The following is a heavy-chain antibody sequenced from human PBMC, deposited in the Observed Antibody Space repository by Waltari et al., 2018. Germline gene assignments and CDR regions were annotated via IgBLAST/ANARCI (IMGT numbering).Heavy chain of an antibody. V-gene: IGHV3-74*01. D-gene: IGHD3-10*01. Sequence: EVQLVESGGGLVRPGGSLDRTCAGTGVHFNTAWKRWVRQAPGKWLGWVARINSEGSLISSAASVKGRFTISRDNAKNTLYLQMNSLRAEDTAVYYCARGGGSLDYWGQGTQVTVSS. CDR1: GVHFNTAW. CDR3: ARGGGSLDY. CDR2: INSEGSLI. J-gene: IGHJ4*02.